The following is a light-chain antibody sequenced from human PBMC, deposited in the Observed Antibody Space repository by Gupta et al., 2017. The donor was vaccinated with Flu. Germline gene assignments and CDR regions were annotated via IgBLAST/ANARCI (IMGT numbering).Light chain of an antibody. Sequence: QAVLPPPSSLSAPPGASARLTCTLRSDINVGTYRIYWYQQKPGSPPQYHLRYNSDSDKQQGSGVPSRFSGSKDASANAGILVIAGLQSEDEADYYWMTWHSTAWVFGGGTKLTVL. CDR1: SDINVGTYR. V-gene: IGLV5-45*03. J-gene: IGLJ3*02. CDR2: YNSDSDK. CDR3: MTWHSTAWV.